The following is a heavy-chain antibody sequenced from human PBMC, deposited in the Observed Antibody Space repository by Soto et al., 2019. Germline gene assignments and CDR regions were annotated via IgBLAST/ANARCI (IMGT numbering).Heavy chain of an antibody. J-gene: IGHJ4*02. CDR3: AGLMDTHFDQFDY. D-gene: IGHD2-8*01. CDR2: IASKAHNYAK. V-gene: IGHV3-73*02. CDR1: GFTLSGSF. Sequence: EVQLVESGGGLVQPGGSLKLSCAASGFTLSGSFIHWVRQASGKGLEWVGRIASKAHNYAKAYGRAVEDRFTVSRDHSRNTAYLQMECLKTEDTAVYFCAGLMDTHFDQFDYWGQGILVTVSS.